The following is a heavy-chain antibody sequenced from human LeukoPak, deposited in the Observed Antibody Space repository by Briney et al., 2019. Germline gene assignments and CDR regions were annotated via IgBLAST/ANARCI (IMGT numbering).Heavy chain of an antibody. V-gene: IGHV3-15*01. CDR3: TKNTGDFDI. CDR1: GFTFSTYG. J-gene: IGHJ3*02. Sequence: GGSLRLSCAASGFTFSTYGMSWVRQAPGKGLEWVGRVKSVAEGGASEYGTPVKGRFTISRDDSKKTVYLQMHNLSTEDTALYYCTKNTGDFDIWGQGTMVIVSS. CDR2: VKSVAEGGAS. D-gene: IGHD4-17*01.